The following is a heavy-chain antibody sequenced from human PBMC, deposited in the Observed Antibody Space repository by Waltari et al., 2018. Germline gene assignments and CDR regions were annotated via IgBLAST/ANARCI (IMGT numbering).Heavy chain of an antibody. V-gene: IGHV4-59*08. J-gene: IGHJ4*02. D-gene: IGHD3-22*01. Sequence: HVQLQESGPGTVTPSETLSLTRPVAGAFPSDDPGPRTRQSPGKGPEWIAYLRNTGGTKCTPSLESRVTVSAVTSKKQFSLRLTSVTAADTAVYYCARVPTRYYDSLGWGFFDQWGQGILVTVSS. CDR3: ARVPTRYYDSLGWGFFDQ. CDR2: LRNTGGT. CDR1: GAFPSDDP.